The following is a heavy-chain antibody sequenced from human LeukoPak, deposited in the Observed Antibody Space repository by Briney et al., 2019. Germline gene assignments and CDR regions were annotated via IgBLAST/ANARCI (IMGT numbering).Heavy chain of an antibody. J-gene: IGHJ4*02. V-gene: IGHV3-7*01. CDR1: GFSFNSYW. D-gene: IGHD3-9*01. Sequence: PGGSLRLSCAASGFSFNSYWMTWVRQAPGKGLEWVANTKQDGSEKYYVDSVKGRFTISRDNAKNSLYLQMNSLRAEDTAVYYCARGYFDWLPHFDYWGQGTLVTVSS. CDR2: TKQDGSEK. CDR3: ARGYFDWLPHFDY.